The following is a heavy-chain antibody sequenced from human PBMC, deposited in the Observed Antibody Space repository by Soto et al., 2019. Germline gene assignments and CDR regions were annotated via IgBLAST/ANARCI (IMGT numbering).Heavy chain of an antibody. V-gene: IGHV3-30*18. D-gene: IGHD6-19*01. J-gene: IGHJ3*02. CDR2: ISYDGSNK. CDR3: ANRPRVLGSHPVDAFDI. CDR1: GFTFSSYG. Sequence: GGSLRLSCAASGFTFSSYGMHWVRQAPGKGLEWVAVISYDGSNKYYADSVKGLFTISRDHSKNTLYLQRNSLSAEDTAVYYCANRPRVLGSHPVDAFDIWGQGTLLTVSS.